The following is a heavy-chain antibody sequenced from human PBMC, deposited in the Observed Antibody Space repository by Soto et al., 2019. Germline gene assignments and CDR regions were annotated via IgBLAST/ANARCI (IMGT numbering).Heavy chain of an antibody. Sequence: KPSETLSLTCAVYGGSFSGNYWSWIRQPPGKGLEWIGEINHSGSTNYNPSLKSRVTISVDTSKNQFSLKLSSVTAAATAVYYCARSYYDILTGYYNLRSATYNYYFDYWGQGTLVTVSS. CDR1: GGSFSGNY. V-gene: IGHV4-34*01. CDR2: INHSGST. J-gene: IGHJ4*02. CDR3: ARSYYDILTGYYNLRSATYNYYFDY. D-gene: IGHD3-9*01.